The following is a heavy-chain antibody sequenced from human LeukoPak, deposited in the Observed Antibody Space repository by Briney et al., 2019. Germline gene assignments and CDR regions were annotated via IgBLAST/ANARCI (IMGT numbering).Heavy chain of an antibody. V-gene: IGHV4-34*01. D-gene: IGHD1-7*01. Sequence: SGTLSLTCAVSGTSFSAYYCNWIRQSPEKGLEWIGEINHRGETNYNPSLQSRVTMSVDTSKNQFSLRLTSLTAADTAIYYCARDPGIRGTALDYWGQGTPVTVSS. CDR3: ARDPGIRGTALDY. J-gene: IGHJ4*02. CDR2: INHRGET. CDR1: GTSFSAYY.